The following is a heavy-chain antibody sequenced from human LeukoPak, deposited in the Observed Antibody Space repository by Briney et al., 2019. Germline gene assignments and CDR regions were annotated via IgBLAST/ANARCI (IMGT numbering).Heavy chain of an antibody. J-gene: IGHJ6*02. Sequence: SETLSLTCAVYGGSFSGYYWSWIRQPPGKGLEWIGEIHYSGATSYKPSLKSRVTISGDTSKNQVSLNLRSVTAADTAVYYCARGRIAKIVVVHSFSYGMDVWGQGTTVTVSS. CDR2: IHYSGAT. CDR3: ARGRIAKIVVVHSFSYGMDV. CDR1: GGSFSGYY. D-gene: IGHD3-22*01. V-gene: IGHV4-34*01.